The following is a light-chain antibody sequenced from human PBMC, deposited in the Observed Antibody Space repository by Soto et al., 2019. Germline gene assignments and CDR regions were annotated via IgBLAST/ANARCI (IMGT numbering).Light chain of an antibody. CDR3: CSNAGTRTV. J-gene: IGLJ3*02. Sequence: QSALTQPASVSGSPGQSITISCTGISSDVGVYNFFSWYQQHPGKAPKLMVYEDSRPSGVSDRFSGSRSGNTASLTISGLQAEDEGDYYCCSNAGTRTVFGGGTKLTVL. CDR2: EDS. V-gene: IGLV2-23*01. CDR1: SSDVGVYNF.